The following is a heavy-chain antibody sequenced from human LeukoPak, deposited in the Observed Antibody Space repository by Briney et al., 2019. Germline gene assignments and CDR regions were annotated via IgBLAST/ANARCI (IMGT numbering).Heavy chain of an antibody. CDR3: ARETSTQCSGGSCFFDY. D-gene: IGHD2-15*01. J-gene: IGHJ4*02. CDR1: GFTFRNFA. CDR2: FYSGGST. V-gene: IGHV3-66*02. Sequence: PGGSLRLSCAASGFTFRNFAMSWVRQAPGKGLEWVSVFYSGGSTYYADSVKGRFTISRDTSKNTLYLQMNSLRVEGTAVYYCARETSTQCSGGSCFFDYWGQGTLVTVSS.